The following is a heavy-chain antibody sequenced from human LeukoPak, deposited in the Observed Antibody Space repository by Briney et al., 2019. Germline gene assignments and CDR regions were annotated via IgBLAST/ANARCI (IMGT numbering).Heavy chain of an antibody. Sequence: GGSLRLSCAVSGFTFSSYAMSWVRQAPGKGLERVAAISGSGGRTYYADFVKGRFTISRDNAKNSLYLQMNSLRDEDTAVYYCAKRCSISANAFDIWGQGTMVTVSS. V-gene: IGHV3-23*01. CDR1: GFTFSSYA. J-gene: IGHJ3*02. CDR2: ISGSGGRT. CDR3: AKRCSISANAFDI. D-gene: IGHD6-13*01.